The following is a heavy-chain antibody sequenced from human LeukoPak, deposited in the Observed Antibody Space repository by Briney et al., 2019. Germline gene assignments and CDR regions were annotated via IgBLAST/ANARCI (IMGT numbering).Heavy chain of an antibody. J-gene: IGHJ4*02. CDR2: IYYSGST. CDR3: ARSLVVATYYFDY. D-gene: IGHD3-22*01. CDR1: GGSISSGGYY. V-gene: IGHV4-31*03. Sequence: PSETLSLTCTVSGGSISSGGYYWSWIRQHPGKGLEWIEYIYYSGSTYYNPSLKSRVTISVDTSKNQFSLKLSSVTAADTAVYYCARSLVVATYYFDYWGQGTLVTVSS.